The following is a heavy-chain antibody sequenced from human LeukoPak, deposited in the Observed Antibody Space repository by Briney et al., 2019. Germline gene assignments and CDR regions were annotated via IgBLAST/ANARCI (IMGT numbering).Heavy chain of an antibody. Sequence: GGSLRLSCAASGFSISSYFMTWVRQAPGKGLEWVANIKQDGSDIYYVDSVKGRFTISRDYAKNSLYLQMNNLRVEDTAVYYCARESNWGGDAFDIWGLGTMVTVSS. D-gene: IGHD7-27*01. J-gene: IGHJ3*02. CDR2: IKQDGSDI. CDR3: ARESNWGGDAFDI. CDR1: GFSISSYF. V-gene: IGHV3-7*01.